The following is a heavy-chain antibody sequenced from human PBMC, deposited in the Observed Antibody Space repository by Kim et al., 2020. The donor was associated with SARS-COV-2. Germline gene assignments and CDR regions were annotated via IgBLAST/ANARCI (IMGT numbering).Heavy chain of an antibody. J-gene: IGHJ3*02. D-gene: IGHD4-17*01. CDR3: VKDLSYGDYHDAFHI. Sequence: GGSLRLSCAASGFTFGDYAMHWVRQAPGKGLEWVSGISWNSGSIDYAESVKGRFTISRVNSNNSLYLQMNSLRGEDTALYHCVKDLSYGDYHDAFHIWGQGTMVTVSS. CDR1: GFTFGDYA. CDR2: ISWNSGSI. V-gene: IGHV3-9*01.